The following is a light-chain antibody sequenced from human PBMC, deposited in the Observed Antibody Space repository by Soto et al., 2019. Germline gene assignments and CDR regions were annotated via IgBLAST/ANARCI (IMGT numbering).Light chain of an antibody. V-gene: IGLV2-23*02. CDR3: CSYAGTTTWV. CDR2: EVT. Sequence: QSVLTQPASVSGSPGQSITFSCTGTSSDVGSHNFVSWYQQRPGKAPKLMIFEVTKRPSGVSSRFSASKSGNTASLTISGVQAEDEADYYCCSYAGTTTWVFGGGTKLTVL. J-gene: IGLJ2*01. CDR1: SSDVGSHNF.